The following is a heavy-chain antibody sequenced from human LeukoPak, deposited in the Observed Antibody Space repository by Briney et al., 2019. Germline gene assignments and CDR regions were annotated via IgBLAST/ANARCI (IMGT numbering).Heavy chain of an antibody. J-gene: IGHJ6*02. Sequence: HPGGSLRLSCAAAGFTFSKYGMHWVRQAPGKGLEWVAVIWYDGSNKYYADSVKGRFTISRDNSKNTLYLQMNSLRAEDTAVYYCARVDYYYYYGMDVWGQGTTVTVS. CDR1: GFTFSKYG. CDR3: ARVDYYYYYGMDV. V-gene: IGHV3-33*01. CDR2: IWYDGSNK.